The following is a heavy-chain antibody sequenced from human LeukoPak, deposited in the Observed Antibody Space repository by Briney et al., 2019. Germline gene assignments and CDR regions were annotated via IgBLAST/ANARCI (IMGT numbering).Heavy chain of an antibody. Sequence: GGSLRLSCVASGFTFSNYAMSWVRQAPGKGLEWIAALNGGRTFFQDSVRGRFTISRDNSKNTLYLQLNSLRGDGTAVYYCVKEVTGYGYFDYWGRGTLVTVSS. CDR3: VKEVTGYGYFDY. D-gene: IGHD2-2*03. V-gene: IGHV3-23*01. CDR1: GFTFSNYA. J-gene: IGHJ4*02. CDR2: LNGGRT.